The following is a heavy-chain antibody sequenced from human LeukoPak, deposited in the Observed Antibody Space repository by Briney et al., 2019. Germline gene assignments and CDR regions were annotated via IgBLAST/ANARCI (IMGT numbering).Heavy chain of an antibody. CDR1: GFTFSSYA. D-gene: IGHD5-18*01. Sequence: PGGSLRLSCAASGFTFSSYAMPWVRQAPGKGLEWVSGISWNSGSIGYADSVKGRFTISRDNAKNSLYLQMNSLRAEDTAFYSCGIDVGYSYGYDCWGQGPLVTVS. CDR3: GIDVGYSYGYDC. V-gene: IGHV3-9*01. CDR2: ISWNSGSI. J-gene: IGHJ4*02.